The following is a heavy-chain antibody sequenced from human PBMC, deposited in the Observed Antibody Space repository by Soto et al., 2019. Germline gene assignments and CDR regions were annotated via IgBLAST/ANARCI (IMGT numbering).Heavy chain of an antibody. J-gene: IGHJ6*02. Sequence: SETLSLTCTVSGGSISSYYWSWIRQPPGKGLEWIGYIYYSGSTNYNPSLKSRVTISVDTSKNQFSLKLSSVIAADTAVYYCARNFRPITMIDYGMDVWGQGTTVTVSS. V-gene: IGHV4-59*01. CDR3: ARNFRPITMIDYGMDV. CDR2: IYYSGST. D-gene: IGHD3-22*01. CDR1: GGSISSYY.